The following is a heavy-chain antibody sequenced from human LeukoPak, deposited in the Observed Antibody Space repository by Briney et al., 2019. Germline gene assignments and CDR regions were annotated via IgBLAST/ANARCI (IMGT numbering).Heavy chain of an antibody. V-gene: IGHV3-48*01. CDR2: ISESSDTI. CDR3: ARRFDY. Sequence: TGGSLRLSCAASGFTFSSYWMSWVRQAPGKGLEWISYISESSDTIYYADSVKGRFTISRDNAKNSLYLQMNSLRAEDTALYYCARRFDYWGQGTLVTVSS. CDR1: GFTFSSYW. J-gene: IGHJ4*02.